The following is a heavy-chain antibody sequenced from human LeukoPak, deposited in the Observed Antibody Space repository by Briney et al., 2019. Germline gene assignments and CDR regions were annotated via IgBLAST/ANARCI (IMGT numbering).Heavy chain of an antibody. V-gene: IGHV3-30*18. CDR3: AKSGIAAAGQRGYFDY. Sequence: GGSLRLSCAASGFTFSSYGIHWVRQAPGKGLEWVAVISNDGSNKYYADSVKGRFTISRDNSKNTVYLQMNSPRGEDTAVYYCAKSGIAAAGQRGYFDYWGQGTLVTVSS. D-gene: IGHD6-13*01. CDR1: GFTFSSYG. J-gene: IGHJ4*02. CDR2: ISNDGSNK.